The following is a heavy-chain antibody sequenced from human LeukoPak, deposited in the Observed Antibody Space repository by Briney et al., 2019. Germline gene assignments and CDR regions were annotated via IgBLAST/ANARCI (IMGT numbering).Heavy chain of an antibody. CDR3: ARASMVRGVLDY. Sequence: GASVKVSCKASGYTFTGYYMHWVRQAPGQGLEWMGGIIPIFGTANYAQKFQGRVTITADESTSTAYMELSSLRSEDTAVYYCARASMVRGVLDYWGQGTLVTVSS. V-gene: IGHV1-69*13. D-gene: IGHD3-10*01. CDR2: IIPIFGTA. CDR1: GYTFTGYY. J-gene: IGHJ4*02.